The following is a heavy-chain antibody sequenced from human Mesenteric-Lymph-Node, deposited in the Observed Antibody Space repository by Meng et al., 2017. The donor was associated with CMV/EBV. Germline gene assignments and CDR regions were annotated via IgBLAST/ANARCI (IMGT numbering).Heavy chain of an antibody. CDR2: IYYSGST. CDR3: ARAISYCSSPGCYVGGYFDN. V-gene: IGHV4-59*01. J-gene: IGHJ4*02. D-gene: IGHD2-2*01. CDR1: GGSISSYY. Sequence: SETLSLTCTISGGSISSYYWSWIRQPPGKGLEWIGNIYYSGSTNYNPSLKSRVTISVDTSKNQFSLKLSSVTAADTAVYYCARAISYCSSPGCYVGGYFDNWGQGTMVTVSS.